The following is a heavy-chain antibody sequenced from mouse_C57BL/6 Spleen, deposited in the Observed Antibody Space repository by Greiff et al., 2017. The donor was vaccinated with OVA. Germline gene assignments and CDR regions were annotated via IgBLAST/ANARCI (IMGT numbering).Heavy chain of an antibody. CDR1: GFTFTDYY. Sequence: EVQLVESGGGLVQPGGSLSLSCAASGFTFTDYYMSWVRQPPGKALEWLGFIRNKANGYTTEYSASVKGRFTISRDNSQSILYLQMNALRAEDSATYYCASSANWDVWFAYWGQGTLVTVSA. CDR2: IRNKANGYTT. CDR3: ASSANWDVWFAY. D-gene: IGHD4-1*01. J-gene: IGHJ3*01. V-gene: IGHV7-3*01.